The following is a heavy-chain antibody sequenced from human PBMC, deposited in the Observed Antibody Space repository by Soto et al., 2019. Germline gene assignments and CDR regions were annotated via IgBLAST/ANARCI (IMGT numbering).Heavy chain of an antibody. CDR1: RFRFSDYY. Sequence: NPGGSLRLSCEASRFRFSDYYMSWVRQAPGKGLEWVSFISSSGTTIYYADSVKGRFTISRDNAKNSLFLQMNSLRVEDTAVYYCASSEGNYYYYGMDVWGQGTTVTVSS. J-gene: IGHJ6*02. CDR2: ISSSGTTI. CDR3: ASSEGNYYYYGMDV. V-gene: IGHV3-11*01.